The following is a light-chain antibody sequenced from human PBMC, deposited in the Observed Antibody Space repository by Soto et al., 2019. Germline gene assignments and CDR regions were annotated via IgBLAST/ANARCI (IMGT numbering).Light chain of an antibody. Sequence: QSVLTQSSSASASLGSSVKLTCTLSNGRSTYIIAWHQQQPGKAPRFLMKLEGSGSYNKGSGVPDRFSGSTSGSDRYLTISTLQSEDEADYYCETWDSHTQMFGGGTKLTVL. CDR1: NGRSTYI. CDR2: LEGSGSY. J-gene: IGLJ3*02. CDR3: ETWDSHTQM. V-gene: IGLV4-60*03.